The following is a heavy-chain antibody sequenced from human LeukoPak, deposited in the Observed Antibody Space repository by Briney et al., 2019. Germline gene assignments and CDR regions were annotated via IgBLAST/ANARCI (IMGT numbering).Heavy chain of an antibody. V-gene: IGHV4-59*08. D-gene: IGHD6-19*01. J-gene: IGHJ4*02. CDR1: GGSISSYY. Sequence: PSETLSLTCTVSGGSISSYYWSCIRQPPGKGLEWIGYIYYSGSTNYNPSLKSRVTISVDTSKNQFSLKLSSVTAADTAVYYCARALQYSSVDYWGQGTLVTVSS. CDR2: IYYSGST. CDR3: ARALQYSSVDY.